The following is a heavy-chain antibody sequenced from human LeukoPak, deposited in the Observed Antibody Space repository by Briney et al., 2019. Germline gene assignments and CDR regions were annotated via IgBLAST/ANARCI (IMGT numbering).Heavy chain of an antibody. Sequence: PSETLSLTCTVSGGSISSSSYYWGWIRQPPGKGLEWIGSIYHSGSTYYNPSLKSRVTISVDTSKNQFSLKLSSVTAADTAVYYCARQGRYYDSSGYGDYWGQGTLVTVSS. CDR3: ARQGRYYDSSGYGDY. CDR2: IYHSGST. J-gene: IGHJ4*02. V-gene: IGHV4-39*01. D-gene: IGHD3-22*01. CDR1: GGSISSSSYY.